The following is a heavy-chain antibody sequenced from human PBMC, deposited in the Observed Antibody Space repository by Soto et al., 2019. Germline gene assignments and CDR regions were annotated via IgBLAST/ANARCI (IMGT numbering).Heavy chain of an antibody. CDR1: GYPVTAYY. CDR2: INPATGAA. J-gene: IGHJ3*02. D-gene: IGHD3-3*01. Sequence: QLHLVQSGAVVKKPGASVTVSCSASGYPVTAYYMHWVRQAPGRGLEWMGGINPATGAAKYTQTFPGTVPLTKDPSTSKVFMELGGLTSGDTAVFYRARGGGVGVAGSAAFDMWGQGTLVTVSS. V-gene: IGHV1-2*02. CDR3: ARGGGVGVAGSAAFDM.